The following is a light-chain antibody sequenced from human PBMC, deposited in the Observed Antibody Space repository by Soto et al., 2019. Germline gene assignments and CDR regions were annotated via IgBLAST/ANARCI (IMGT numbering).Light chain of an antibody. J-gene: IGLJ3*02. V-gene: IGLV4-69*01. CDR1: SGHSSYA. CDR2: VNSDGSH. Sequence: QLVLTQSPSASASLGASVKLTCTLSSGHSSYAIAWHQQRPEKGPRYVMKVNSDGSHTKGDGVPERFSGSNSGAERYLTISSLQSDDVADYYCQTWGTGIGVFGGGTKLTVL. CDR3: QTWGTGIGV.